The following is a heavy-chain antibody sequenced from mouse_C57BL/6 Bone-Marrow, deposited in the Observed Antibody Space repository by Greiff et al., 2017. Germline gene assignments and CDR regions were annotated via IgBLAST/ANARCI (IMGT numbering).Heavy chain of an antibody. CDR1: GYTFTDYY. Sequence: QVQLQQSGAELVRPGASVKLSCKASGYTFTDYYINWVKQRHGQGLEWIARIYPGSGNTYYNEKFKGKATLTAEKSSSTAYMQLSSLTSDDSAVYFFARLRDYDPFDYWGQGTTLTVSS. CDR3: ARLRDYDPFDY. J-gene: IGHJ2*01. V-gene: IGHV1-76*01. CDR2: IYPGSGNT. D-gene: IGHD2-4*01.